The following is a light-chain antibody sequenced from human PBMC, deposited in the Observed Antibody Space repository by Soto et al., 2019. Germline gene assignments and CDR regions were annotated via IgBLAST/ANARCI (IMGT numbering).Light chain of an antibody. CDR2: DNT. V-gene: IGLV1-40*01. CDR3: QSYDSSLRGSYV. J-gene: IGLJ1*01. Sequence: QSVLTQPPSVSGAPGQRITISCTGSSSNIGAGYDVHWYQQLPGTAPKLLIYDNTNRPSGVPDRFSGSRSGTSASLAITGLQAEDEAEYYCQSYDSSLRGSYVFGTGTKVTVL. CDR1: SSNIGAGYD.